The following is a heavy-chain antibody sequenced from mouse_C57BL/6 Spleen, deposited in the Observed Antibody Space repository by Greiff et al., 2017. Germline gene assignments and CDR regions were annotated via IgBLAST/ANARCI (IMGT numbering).Heavy chain of an antibody. CDR3: ARGATGSYFDY. V-gene: IGHV7-1*01. D-gene: IGHD3-1*01. CDR1: GFTFSDFY. Sequence: EVNVVESGGGLVQSGRSLRLSCATSGFTFSDFYMEWVRQAPGKGLEWIAASRNKANDYTTEYSASVKGRFIVSRDTSQSILYLQMNALRAEDTAIYYCARGATGSYFDYWGQGTTLTVSS. J-gene: IGHJ2*01. CDR2: SRNKANDYTT.